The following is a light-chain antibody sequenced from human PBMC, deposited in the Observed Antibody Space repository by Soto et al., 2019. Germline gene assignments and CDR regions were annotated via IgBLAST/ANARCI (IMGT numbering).Light chain of an antibody. V-gene: IGKV1-5*03. J-gene: IGKJ1*01. CDR3: QQYRT. Sequence: DIQMTQSPSTLSASVGDSVTITCRASQSISSWLAWYQQKPGKAPKLLIYKASSLESGVPSRFSGSGSGTEFTLTISSLQPDDVATYYCQQYRTFGQGTKVEIK. CDR1: QSISSW. CDR2: KAS.